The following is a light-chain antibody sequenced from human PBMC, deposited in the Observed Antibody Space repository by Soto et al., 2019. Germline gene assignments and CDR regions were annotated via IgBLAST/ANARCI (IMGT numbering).Light chain of an antibody. CDR3: AAWDDTLSVWV. CDR2: EVS. J-gene: IGLJ3*02. V-gene: IGLV2-14*01. Sequence: QSALTQPASVSGSPGQSITISCTGTSSDVGGYNYVSWYQQHPGKAPKLIIYEVSNRPSGVSNRFSGSKSGNTASLTISGLQAEDEADYYCAAWDDTLSVWVFGGGTQLTVL. CDR1: SSDVGGYNY.